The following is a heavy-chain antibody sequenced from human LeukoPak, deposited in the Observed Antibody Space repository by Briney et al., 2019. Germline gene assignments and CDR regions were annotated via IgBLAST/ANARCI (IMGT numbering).Heavy chain of an antibody. D-gene: IGHD2-8*01. CDR1: GGSISSFY. J-gene: IGHJ3*02. V-gene: IGHV4-4*07. CDR3: ARDRPGMLDAFDI. CDR2: IYSGGST. Sequence: NTSETLSLTCTVSGGSISSFYWSWIRQPAGKGLEWIGRIYSGGSTNYNPSLKSRVTMSVDTSKNQFPLKLSSVTAADTAVYYCARDRPGMLDAFDIWGQGTMVTVSS.